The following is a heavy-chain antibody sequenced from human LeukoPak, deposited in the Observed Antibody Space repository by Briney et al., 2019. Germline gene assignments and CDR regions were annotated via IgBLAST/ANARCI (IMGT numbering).Heavy chain of an antibody. J-gene: IGHJ4*02. D-gene: IGHD6-13*01. V-gene: IGHV3-33*01. Sequence: GRSLRLSCAASGFTFSSYGMHWVRQAPGKGLEWVAVIWYDGSNKYYADSVKGRFTISRDNSKNTLYLQMNSLRAEDTAVYYCARVGQQLTRGGVDYWGQGTLVTVSS. CDR3: ARVGQQLTRGGVDY. CDR2: IWYDGSNK. CDR1: GFTFSSYG.